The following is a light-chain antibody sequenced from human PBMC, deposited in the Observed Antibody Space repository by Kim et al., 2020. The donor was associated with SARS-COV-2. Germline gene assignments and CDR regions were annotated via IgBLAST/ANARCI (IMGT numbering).Light chain of an antibody. CDR2: DAS. J-gene: IGKJ4*01. CDR1: QDITSY. V-gene: IGKV1-33*01. CDR3: QQYDNLPLT. Sequence: DIQMTQSPSSLSASLGDRVTVTCQASQDITSYLNWYQQKPGKAPKLLIYDASNLETGVPSRFSGSGSGTDFTFTISSLQPEDIATYYCQQYDNLPLTFGGGTKVDIK.